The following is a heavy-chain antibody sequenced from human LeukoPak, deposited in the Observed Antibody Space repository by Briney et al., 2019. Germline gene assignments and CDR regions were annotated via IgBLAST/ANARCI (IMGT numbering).Heavy chain of an antibody. CDR3: ARESTGYGSDWYGANYFDY. D-gene: IGHD6-19*01. CDR1: GDSVSSNSAA. CDR2: TYYRSKWYN. Sequence: QTLSLTFAISGDSVSSNSAAWNWIRQSPLRGLEWLGRTYYRSKWYNDYAVSVKSRITINPDTSKNQFSLQLNSVTPEDTAVYYCARESTGYGSDWYGANYFDYWGQGTLVTVSS. J-gene: IGHJ4*02. V-gene: IGHV6-1*01.